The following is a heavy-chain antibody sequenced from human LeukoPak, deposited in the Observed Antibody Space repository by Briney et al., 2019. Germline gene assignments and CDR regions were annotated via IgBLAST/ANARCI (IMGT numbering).Heavy chain of an antibody. J-gene: IGHJ4*02. V-gene: IGHV4-34*01. CDR2: INHGGST. Sequence: SETLSLTCAVYGGSFSAYYWTWIRQPPGKGLEWIGEINHGGSTNYNPSLKSRVTISLDTSKKQFSLKLGSVTAADTAVYYCARGYGSGSYFVYWGQGTLVTVSS. CDR1: GGSFSAYY. CDR3: ARGYGSGSYFVY. D-gene: IGHD3-10*01.